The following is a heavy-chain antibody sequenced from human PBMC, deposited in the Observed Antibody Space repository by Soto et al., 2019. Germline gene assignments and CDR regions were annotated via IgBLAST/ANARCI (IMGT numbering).Heavy chain of an antibody. J-gene: IGHJ3*01. V-gene: IGHV5-51*01. CDR1: GYSFTSYW. D-gene: IGHD5-18*01. CDR3: AIPLNTAMVRDGFEL. CDR2: IYPGDSDT. Sequence: GESLKISCKGSGYSFTSYWIGWVRQMPGKGLEWMGIIYPGDSDTRYSPSFQGQVTISADKSISTAYLQWSSLKASDTAMYYCAIPLNTAMVRDGFELWGQGTMVTVSS.